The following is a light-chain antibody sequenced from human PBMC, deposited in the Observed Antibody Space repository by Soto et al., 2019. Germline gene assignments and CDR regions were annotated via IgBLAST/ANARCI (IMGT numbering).Light chain of an antibody. CDR3: MQGTHWPPT. Sequence: DVVMTQSPLSLPVTLGQPASISCRSSQSLVYSDGTAYLSWFQQRPGQSPTRLIFRTSHRDSGVPDRFSGSGSCTDFTLRISRVEAEDIGVYYCMQGTHWPPTFGQGTKVDIK. J-gene: IGKJ1*01. V-gene: IGKV2-30*01. CDR2: RTS. CDR1: QSLVYSDGTAY.